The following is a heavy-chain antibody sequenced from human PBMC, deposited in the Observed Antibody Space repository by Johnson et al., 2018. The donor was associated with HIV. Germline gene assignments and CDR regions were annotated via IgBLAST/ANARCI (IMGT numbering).Heavy chain of an antibody. V-gene: IGHV3-30-3*01. Sequence: VHLVESGGGVVQPGRSLRLSCAASGFTFSSYAMHWVRQAPGKGLEWVAVISYDGSDKYYADSVKGRFTISRDNSKNTLYQEMNSLRAEDTAVYYCARDHSGYDSVTAAFDIWGQGTMVTVSS. D-gene: IGHD5-12*01. CDR2: ISYDGSDK. CDR3: ARDHSGYDSVTAAFDI. J-gene: IGHJ3*02. CDR1: GFTFSSYA.